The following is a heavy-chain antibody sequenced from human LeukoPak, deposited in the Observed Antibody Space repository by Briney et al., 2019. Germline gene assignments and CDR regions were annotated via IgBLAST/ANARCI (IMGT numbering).Heavy chain of an antibody. CDR1: GGSFSGYY. CDR3: ARVGVVAATHAIDY. V-gene: IGHV4-34*01. D-gene: IGHD2-15*01. J-gene: IGHJ4*02. CDR2: INHSGST. Sequence: SETLSLTCAVYGGSFSGYYWSWIRQPPGKGREWSGEINHSGSTNYNPSLKRPVTLSVDTSKNQTSLKLSSLTAADTAVYYCARVGVVAATHAIDYWGQGTLVTVSS.